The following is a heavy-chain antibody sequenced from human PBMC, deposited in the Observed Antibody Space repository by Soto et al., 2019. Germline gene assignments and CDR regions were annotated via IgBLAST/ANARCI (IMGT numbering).Heavy chain of an antibody. CDR1: GGSFSGYY. CDR2: INHSGST. CDR3: ARRSTYYYDSSGYYHNWFDP. V-gene: IGHV4-34*01. Sequence: SETLSLTCAVYGGSFSGYYWSWIRQPPGKGLEWIGEINHSGSTNYNPSLKSRVTISVDTSKNQFSLKLSSVTAADTAVYYCARRSTYYYDSSGYYHNWFDPWGQGXLVTVSS. J-gene: IGHJ5*02. D-gene: IGHD3-22*01.